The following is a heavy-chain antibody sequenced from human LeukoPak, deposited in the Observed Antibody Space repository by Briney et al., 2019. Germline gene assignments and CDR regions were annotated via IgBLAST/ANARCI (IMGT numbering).Heavy chain of an antibody. CDR2: IIPIFGTA. J-gene: IGHJ5*02. V-gene: IGHV1-69*01. CDR3: ARDYYDSSGYPYNWFDP. D-gene: IGHD3-22*01. CDR1: GGTFSSYA. Sequence: GASVNVSCKASGGTFSSYAISWVRQAPGQGLEWMGGIIPIFGTANYAQKFQGRVTITADESTSTAYMELSSLRSEDTAVYYCARDYYDSSGYPYNWFDPWGQGTLVTVSS.